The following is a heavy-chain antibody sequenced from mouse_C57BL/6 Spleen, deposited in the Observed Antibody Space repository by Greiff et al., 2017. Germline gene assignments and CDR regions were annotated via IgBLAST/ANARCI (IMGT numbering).Heavy chain of an antibody. CDR3: ARDYYGSSFDY. V-gene: IGHV5-4*03. D-gene: IGHD1-1*01. CDR1: GFTFSSYA. Sequence: GMLVESGGGLVKPGGSLKLSCAASGFTFSSYAMSWVRQTPEKRLEWVATISDGGSYTYYPDNVKGRFTISRDNAKNNLYLQMSHLKSEDTAMYYCARDYYGSSFDYWGQGTTLTVSS. CDR2: ISDGGSYT. J-gene: IGHJ2*01.